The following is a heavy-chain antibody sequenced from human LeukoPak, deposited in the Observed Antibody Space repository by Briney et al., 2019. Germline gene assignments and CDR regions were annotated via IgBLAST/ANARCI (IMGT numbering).Heavy chain of an antibody. CDR3: AQDGAWLRFDH. CDR2: IRHDASSQ. CDR1: GFSFSTYG. Sequence: PGGSLRLSCAASGFSFSTYGMHWVRQAPGKGLEWVAFIRHDASSQYYADSVKGRFTISRDSSKDTLYLQMNSLRVDDTARYYCAQDGAWLRFDHWGQGTLVTVSS. V-gene: IGHV3-30*02. J-gene: IGHJ4*02. D-gene: IGHD5-12*01.